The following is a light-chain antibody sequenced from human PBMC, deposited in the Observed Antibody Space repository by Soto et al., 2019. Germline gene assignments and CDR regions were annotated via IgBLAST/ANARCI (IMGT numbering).Light chain of an antibody. V-gene: IGKV1-33*01. CDR2: DAS. J-gene: IGKJ4*01. CDR1: QDITNY. CDR3: QQYDYLPLT. Sequence: DIQMTQSPSSLSASVGDRVTITGQASQDITNYLNWYQQTTGKAPQLLIYDASNLETGVPSRFSGSGSGTDFTFSISRLQPEDIATYYCQQYDYLPLTFGGGTKVDIK.